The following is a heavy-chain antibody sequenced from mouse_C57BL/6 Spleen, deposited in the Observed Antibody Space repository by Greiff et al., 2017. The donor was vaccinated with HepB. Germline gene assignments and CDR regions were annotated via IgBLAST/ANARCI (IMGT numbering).Heavy chain of an antibody. V-gene: IGHV1-64*01. J-gene: IGHJ3*01. CDR2: IHPNSGST. Sequence: QVQLKQPGAELVKPGASVKLSCKASGYTFTSYWMHWVKQRPGQGLEWIGMIHPNSGSTNYNEKFKSKATLTVDKSSSTAYMQLSSLTSEDAAVYYCARGGYSCAYWGQGTLVTVSA. CDR3: ARGGYSCAY. D-gene: IGHD2-3*01. CDR1: GYTFTSYW.